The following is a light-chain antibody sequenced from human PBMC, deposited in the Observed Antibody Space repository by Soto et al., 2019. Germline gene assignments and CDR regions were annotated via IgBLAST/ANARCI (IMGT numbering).Light chain of an antibody. J-gene: IGKJ1*01. Sequence: EIVLTQSPCTLSVSPGDRVTLSCRASQSISINLAWYQHKPGQAPRLLIHGASTRATGIPARISGSGSGSELTLTISSLQSEDFAVYYCQQFRNWTWTFGQGTKVDIK. CDR1: QSISIN. CDR2: GAS. CDR3: QQFRNWTWT. V-gene: IGKV3D-15*01.